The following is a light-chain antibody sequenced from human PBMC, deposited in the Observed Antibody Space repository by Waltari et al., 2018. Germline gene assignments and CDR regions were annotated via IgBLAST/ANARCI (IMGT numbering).Light chain of an antibody. V-gene: IGLV3-19*01. J-gene: IGLJ2*01. CDR2: GKN. CDR1: SLRTSY. CDR3: SSRDSSASHVL. Sequence: SSELTQDPAVSVALGQTVRITCKGDSLRTSYASWYQQKSGQAPVLVLFGKNKRPSGIPDRFSGYDSETTTSLTITGAQAEDEADYYCSSRDSSASHVLFGRGTRLTVL.